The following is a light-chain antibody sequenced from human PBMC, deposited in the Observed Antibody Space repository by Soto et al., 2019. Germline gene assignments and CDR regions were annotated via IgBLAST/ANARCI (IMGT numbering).Light chain of an antibody. V-gene: IGKV1-39*01. J-gene: IGKJ2*01. CDR3: QQSYSTPHT. CDR2: AAS. CDR1: QSISTY. Sequence: DIQMTQSPSSLSASVGDRVTITCRASQSISTYLNWYQQKPGKAPNLLIYAASTLQTGVPSRFSGSGSGTDFTLTISSLQPADFATYYCQQSYSTPHTFGQGTKLVIK.